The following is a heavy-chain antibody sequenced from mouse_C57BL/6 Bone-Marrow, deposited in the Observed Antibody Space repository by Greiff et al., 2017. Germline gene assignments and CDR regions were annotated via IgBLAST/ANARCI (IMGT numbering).Heavy chain of an antibody. V-gene: IGHV3-6*01. D-gene: IGHD1-1*01. CDR3: ARELITTVVANYAMDY. CDR2: ISYDGSN. Sequence: EVQLQESGPGLVKPSQSLSLTCSVTGYSITSGYYWNWIRQFPGNKLEWMGYISYDGSNNYNPSLKNRISITRDTSKNQFFLKLNSVTTEDTATYYCARELITTVVANYAMDYWGQGTSVTVSS. J-gene: IGHJ4*01. CDR1: GYSITSGYY.